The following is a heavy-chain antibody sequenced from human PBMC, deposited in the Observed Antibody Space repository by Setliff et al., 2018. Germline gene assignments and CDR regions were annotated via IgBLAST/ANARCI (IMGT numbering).Heavy chain of an antibody. Sequence: SETLSLTCAVSGGSFTPYYWSWIRQPPGKGLEWIGYVYYSGTAYYNPSPKSRVTVIADTSKNQFSLRLSSVTAADTAVYYCARGGTFRYFDYWGQGTPVTVSS. CDR2: VYYSGTA. CDR1: GGSFTPYY. D-gene: IGHD5-12*01. CDR3: ARGGTFRYFDY. J-gene: IGHJ4*02. V-gene: IGHV4-59*01.